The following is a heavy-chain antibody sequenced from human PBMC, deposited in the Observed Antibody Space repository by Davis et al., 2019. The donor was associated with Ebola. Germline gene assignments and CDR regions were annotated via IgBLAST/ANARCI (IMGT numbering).Heavy chain of an antibody. CDR3: ATFEVGTS. J-gene: IGHJ5*02. D-gene: IGHD3-3*01. V-gene: IGHV3-7*01. Sequence: PGGSLRLSCAVSGFTFSSYWMSWVRQGPGKGLEWVAEIDEDGSKKDYVDSVKGRFTISRDNAKNSLYLQMNSLRVEDTAVYYCATFEVGTSWGQGVLVTVSS. CDR2: IDEDGSKK. CDR1: GFTFSSYW.